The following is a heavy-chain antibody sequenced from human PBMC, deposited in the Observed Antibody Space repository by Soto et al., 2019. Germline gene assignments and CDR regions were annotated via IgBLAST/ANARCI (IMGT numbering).Heavy chain of an antibody. CDR3: ATYSSGWYGEAFDI. Sequence: SETLSLTCTVSGGSVSSGSYYWSWIRQPPGKGLEWIGYIYYSGSTNYNPSLKSRVTISVDTSKNQFSLKLSSVTAADTAVYYCATYSSGWYGEAFDIWGQGTMVTVSS. D-gene: IGHD6-19*01. V-gene: IGHV4-61*01. CDR2: IYYSGST. J-gene: IGHJ3*02. CDR1: GGSVSSGSYY.